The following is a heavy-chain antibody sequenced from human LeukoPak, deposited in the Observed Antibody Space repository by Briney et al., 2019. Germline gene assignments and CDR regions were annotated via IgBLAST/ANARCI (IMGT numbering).Heavy chain of an antibody. D-gene: IGHD6-13*01. J-gene: IGHJ4*02. Sequence: GESLKIPRQGSGYNFATYWLVWVRQIPGKGLEWMGIIYPGNSHTRYSPSFQGQVTISAEPSISTAYLHWSSLQSSDTAMYYCAKFHATWYGDTWGQGTLVTVSS. V-gene: IGHV5-51*01. CDR2: IYPGNSHT. CDR3: AKFHATWYGDT. CDR1: GYNFATYW.